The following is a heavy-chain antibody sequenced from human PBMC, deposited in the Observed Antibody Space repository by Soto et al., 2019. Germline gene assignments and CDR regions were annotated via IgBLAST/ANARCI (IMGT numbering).Heavy chain of an antibody. V-gene: IGHV3-30*03. J-gene: IGHJ6*02. CDR3: ARDRGYDAHDYYYNAMDV. CDR2: ISYDESNK. CDR1: GFTFSSYG. Sequence: PGGSLRLSCAASGFTFSSYGMHWVRQAPGKGLEWVAFISYDESNKYYADSVKGRFTISRDNSRTTLYLQMNSLRAEDTAVYYCARDRGYDAHDYYYNAMDVWGQGTTVTVSS. D-gene: IGHD2-15*01.